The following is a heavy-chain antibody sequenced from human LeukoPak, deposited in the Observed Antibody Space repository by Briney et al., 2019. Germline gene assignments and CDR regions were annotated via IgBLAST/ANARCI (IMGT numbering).Heavy chain of an antibody. V-gene: IGHV1-46*01. D-gene: IGHD5-12*01. CDR2: INPSGGST. CDR1: GYSLTNYY. Sequence: GASVKVSCKAFGYSLTNYYVHWVRQAPGQGLEWMGEINPSGGSTSYAQKFQSRITVTSDTYTNTVYMDLSSLRSEDTATYYCARGAPTSRIGAGRFDYWGQGSLLTVAS. CDR3: ARGAPTSRIGAGRFDY. J-gene: IGHJ4*02.